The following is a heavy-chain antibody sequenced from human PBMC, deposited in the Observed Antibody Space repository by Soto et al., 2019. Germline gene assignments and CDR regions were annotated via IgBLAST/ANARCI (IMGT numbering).Heavy chain of an antibody. V-gene: IGHV4-38-2*02. CDR1: DYSISSGYH. D-gene: IGHD2-15*01. J-gene: IGHJ5*02. CDR2: VHYSGST. Sequence: SETLSLTCTVSDYSISSGYHWAWIRQPPGKGLEWLGSVHYSGSTYYNPSLKSRLTISVDKSKNQFSLNLSSVTAADTAVYYCARQDRVVAEGRWFDPWGQGTLVTVSS. CDR3: ARQDRVVAEGRWFDP.